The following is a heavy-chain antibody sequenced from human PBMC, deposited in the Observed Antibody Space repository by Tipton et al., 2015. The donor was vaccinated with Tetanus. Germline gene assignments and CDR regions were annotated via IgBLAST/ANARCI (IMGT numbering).Heavy chain of an antibody. D-gene: IGHD3-3*01. CDR3: ATDYDFWSGYRNF. CDR2: IYYSGST. V-gene: IGHV4-39*01. CDR1: GGSISSSSYY. J-gene: IGHJ4*02. Sequence: TLSLTCTVSGGSISSSSYYWGWIRQPPGKGLEWIGSIYYSGSTYYNPSLKSRVTISVDTSKNQFSLKLSSVTAADTAVYYCATDYDFWSGYRNFWGQGTLLTVSS.